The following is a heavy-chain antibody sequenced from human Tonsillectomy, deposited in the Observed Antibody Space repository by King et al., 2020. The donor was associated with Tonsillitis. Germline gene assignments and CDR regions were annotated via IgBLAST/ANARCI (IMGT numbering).Heavy chain of an antibody. D-gene: IGHD3-16*01. CDR2: FIPIFGTT. V-gene: IGHV1-69*01. Sequence: QLVQSGAGVKEPGSSVKVSCKASGGTFSTYAISWVRQAPGQGLQWMGGFIPIFGTTNYAQKFQGRVTITADQSTSTAYMELTSLRSEDTAVFYLANGGGSQFDYWGQGTLVTVSS. CDR3: ANGGGSQFDY. J-gene: IGHJ4*02. CDR1: GGTFSTYA.